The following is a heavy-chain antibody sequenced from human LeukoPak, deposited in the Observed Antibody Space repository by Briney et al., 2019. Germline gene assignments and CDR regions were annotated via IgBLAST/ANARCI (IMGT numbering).Heavy chain of an antibody. CDR2: INHSGST. Sequence: PSETLSLTCAVYGGSFSGYYWSWIRQPPGKGLEWIGEINHSGSTDYNPSLKSRVTISVDTSKNQFSLKLSSVTAADTAVYYCARRRRRDSSGYSVYYFDYWGQGTLVTVSS. CDR3: ARRRRRDSSGYSVYYFDY. CDR1: GGSFSGYY. V-gene: IGHV4-34*01. D-gene: IGHD3-22*01. J-gene: IGHJ4*02.